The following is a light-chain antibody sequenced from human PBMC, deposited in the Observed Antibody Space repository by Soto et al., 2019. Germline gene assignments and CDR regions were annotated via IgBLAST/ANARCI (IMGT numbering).Light chain of an antibody. CDR2: DAS. J-gene: IGKJ1*01. CDR3: QQYSNWPPIT. CDR1: QSIRNN. Sequence: EIVMTQSPATLSVSPGERATLSCRASQSIRNNLAWYQQKPGQAPRLLVYDASTRDTGIPARFSGSGSGTEFTLTISSLESEDFAVYYCQQYSNWPPITFGQGTKVDIK. V-gene: IGKV3D-15*01.